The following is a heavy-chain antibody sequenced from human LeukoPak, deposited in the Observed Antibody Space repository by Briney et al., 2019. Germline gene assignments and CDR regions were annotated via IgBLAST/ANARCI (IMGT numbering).Heavy chain of an antibody. Sequence: GGSLRLSCAASGFRFTNYWMTWVRQAPGKGLEWVAHINQVGSEKDYVDSVKGRFTISRDNTRNSLDLQMISLRAEDTAVYYCASGHWYLAYWGQGTLVTVSS. D-gene: IGHD1-1*01. CDR1: GFRFTNYW. J-gene: IGHJ4*02. CDR3: ASGHWYLAY. V-gene: IGHV3-7*01. CDR2: INQVGSEK.